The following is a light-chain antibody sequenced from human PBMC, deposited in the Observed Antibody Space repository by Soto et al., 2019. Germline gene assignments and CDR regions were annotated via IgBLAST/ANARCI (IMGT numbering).Light chain of an antibody. V-gene: IGLV2-11*01. Sequence: QSALTQPRSVSGSPGQSVTISCTGTSSDVGGYNYVSWYQQHPGKAPRLMIYDVTKRPSGVPDRFSGSKSGNTASLTISALQAEDEADYYCCSYAGSYIPYVFGTGTKLTVL. CDR3: CSYAGSYIPYV. CDR2: DVT. J-gene: IGLJ1*01. CDR1: SSDVGGYNY.